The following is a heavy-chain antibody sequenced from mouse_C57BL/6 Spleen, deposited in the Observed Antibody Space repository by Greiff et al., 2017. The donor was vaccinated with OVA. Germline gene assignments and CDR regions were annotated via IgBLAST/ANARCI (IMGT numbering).Heavy chain of an antibody. Sequence: QVQLQQPGAELVMPGASVKLSCKASGYTFTSYWMHWVKQRPGQGLEWIGEIDPSDSYTNSNQKFKGKSTLTVDKSSSTAYMQLSSLTSEDSAVYYCARGGTKAVGYWGQGTTLSVSS. CDR3: ARGGTKAVGY. CDR2: IDPSDSYT. J-gene: IGHJ2*01. V-gene: IGHV1-69*01. CDR1: GYTFTSYW. D-gene: IGHD3-2*02.